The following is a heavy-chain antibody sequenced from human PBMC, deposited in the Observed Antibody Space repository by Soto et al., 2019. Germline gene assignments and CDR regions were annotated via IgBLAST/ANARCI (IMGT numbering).Heavy chain of an antibody. CDR2: MTSDGSTT. V-gene: IGHV3-74*01. CDR1: GWNFGSSC. J-gene: IGHJ4*02. Sequence: GVSLRLSCAASGWNFGSSCMHWVRQAPGKGLQWVSRMTSDGSTTDYADSVKGRFTVSRDNGKYTLYLQMNSLRAEDTAVYYCATAEVDYWGPGTLVTVSS. CDR3: ATAEVDY.